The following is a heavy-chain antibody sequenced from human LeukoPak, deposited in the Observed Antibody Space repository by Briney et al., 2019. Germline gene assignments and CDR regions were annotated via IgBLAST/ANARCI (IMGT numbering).Heavy chain of an antibody. J-gene: IGHJ5*02. CDR1: GGSISSSSYY. V-gene: IGHV4-39*01. D-gene: IGHD3-9*01. CDR3: ARQKAYDILTGYYPNWFDP. CDR2: IYYSGST. Sequence: SETLSLNCTVSGGSISSSSYYWGWIRQPPGKGLEWIGSIYYSGSTYYNPSLKTRVTISVDTSKNQFSLKLSSVTAADTAVYYCARQKAYDILTGYYPNWFDPWGQGTLVTVSS.